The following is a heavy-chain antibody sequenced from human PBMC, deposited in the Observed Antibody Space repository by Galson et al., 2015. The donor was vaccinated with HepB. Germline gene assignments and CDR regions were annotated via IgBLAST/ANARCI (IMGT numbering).Heavy chain of an antibody. CDR1: GYTFTSYG. V-gene: IGHV1-18*04. J-gene: IGHJ6*02. CDR3: AREVVVVPAAIFPQYYYYYYGMDV. Sequence: SVKVSCKASGYTFTSYGISWVRQAPGQGLEWMGWISAYNGNTNYAQKLQGRVTMTTDTSTSTAYMELRSLRSDDTAVYYCAREVVVVPAAIFPQYYYYYYGMDVWGQGTTVTVSS. CDR2: ISAYNGNT. D-gene: IGHD2-2*02.